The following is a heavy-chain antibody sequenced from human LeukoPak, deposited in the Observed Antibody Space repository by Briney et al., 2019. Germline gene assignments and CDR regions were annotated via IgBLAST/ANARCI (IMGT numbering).Heavy chain of an antibody. CDR1: GFTFSSYA. V-gene: IGHV3-30-3*01. D-gene: IGHD3-16*01. CDR2: ISYDGSNK. Sequence: GGSLRLSCAASGFTFSSYAMHWVRQAPGKGLEWVAVISYDGSNKYYADSVKGRFTISRDNSKNTLYLQMNSLRAEDTAVYYCARHYGPWGQGTLVTVSS. CDR3: ARHYGP. J-gene: IGHJ5*02.